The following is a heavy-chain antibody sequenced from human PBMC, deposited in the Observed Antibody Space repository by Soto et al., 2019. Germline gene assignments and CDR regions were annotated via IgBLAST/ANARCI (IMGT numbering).Heavy chain of an antibody. J-gene: IGHJ3*02. V-gene: IGHV1-24*01. Sequence: ASVNVSCKVAGYTLTVLSMHLVRQAPGKGLEWMGGFDPEDGETIYAQKFQGRVTMTEDTSTDTAYMELSSLRSEDTAVYYCATLGPINDAFDIWGQGTMVTVSS. CDR1: GYTLTVLS. CDR2: FDPEDGET. CDR3: ATLGPINDAFDI. D-gene: IGHD3-16*01.